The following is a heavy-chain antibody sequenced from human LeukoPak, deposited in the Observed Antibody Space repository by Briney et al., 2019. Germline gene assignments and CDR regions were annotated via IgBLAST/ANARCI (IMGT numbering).Heavy chain of an antibody. CDR2: IYGGGNT. Sequence: GGSLRLSCVASGFTFSDYYMSWIRQAPGKGLEWVSVIYGGGNTYYADSVKGRFTISRDNSKNTLYLQMNSLRAEDTAVYYCTRDSYDSSGYYLSLGYWGQGTLVTVSS. V-gene: IGHV3-66*01. CDR1: GFTFSDYY. D-gene: IGHD3-22*01. CDR3: TRDSYDSSGYYLSLGY. J-gene: IGHJ4*02.